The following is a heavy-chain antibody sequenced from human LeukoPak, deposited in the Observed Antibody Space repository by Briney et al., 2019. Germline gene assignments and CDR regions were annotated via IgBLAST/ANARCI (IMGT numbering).Heavy chain of an antibody. CDR3: AKHHYSSSRDYFNY. D-gene: IGHD6-13*01. CDR1: GFTFGTYA. V-gene: IGHV3-23*01. J-gene: IGHJ4*02. Sequence: GGSLRLSCAASGFTFGTYAMTWVRQAPGKGLEWVSVISGSGGSTNYADSVKGRFIISRDNSRNTLFLQMNSLRAEDTAVYYCAKHHYSSSRDYFNYWGQGTLVTVSS. CDR2: ISGSGGST.